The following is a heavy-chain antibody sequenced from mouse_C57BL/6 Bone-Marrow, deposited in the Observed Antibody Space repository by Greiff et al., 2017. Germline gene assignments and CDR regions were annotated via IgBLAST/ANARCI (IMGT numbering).Heavy chain of an antibody. CDR3: ARGGWLRRDY. V-gene: IGHV1-26*01. J-gene: IGHJ2*01. CDR1: GYTFTDYY. D-gene: IGHD2-2*01. Sequence: EVQLQQSGPELVKPGASVKISCKASGYTFTDYYMNWVKQSHGKSLEWIGDINPNNGGTSYNQKFKGKATLTVDKSSSTAYMELRSLTSEDSAVYYCARGGWLRRDYWGQGTTLTVSS. CDR2: INPNNGGT.